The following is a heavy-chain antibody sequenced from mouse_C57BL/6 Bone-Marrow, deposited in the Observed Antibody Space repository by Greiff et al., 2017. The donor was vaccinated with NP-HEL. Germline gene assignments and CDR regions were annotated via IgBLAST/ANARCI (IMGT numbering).Heavy chain of an antibody. V-gene: IGHV5-4*01. CDR1: GFTFSSYA. D-gene: IGHD2-2*01. Sequence: EVKLVESGGGLVKPGGSLKLSCAASGFTFSSYAMSWVRQTPEKRLEWVATISDGGSYTYYPDNVKGRFTISRDNAKNNLYLQMSHLKSEDTAMYYCARESDLLWLRRGFAYWGQGTLVTVSA. J-gene: IGHJ3*01. CDR2: ISDGGSYT. CDR3: ARESDLLWLRRGFAY.